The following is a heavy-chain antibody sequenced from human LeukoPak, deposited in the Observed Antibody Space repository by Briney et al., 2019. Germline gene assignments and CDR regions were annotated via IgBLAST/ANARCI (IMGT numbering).Heavy chain of an antibody. D-gene: IGHD6-13*01. J-gene: IGHJ6*03. Sequence: GGSLRLSCAASGFTVSSNYMSWVRQAPGKGLEWVSVIYSGGSTYYADSVKGRFTISRDNSKNTLYLQMNSLRAEDTAVYYCASDSRYSSSWYHLGYYYYMDVWGKGTTVTVSS. V-gene: IGHV3-53*01. CDR3: ASDSRYSSSWYHLGYYYYMDV. CDR1: GFTVSSNY. CDR2: IYSGGST.